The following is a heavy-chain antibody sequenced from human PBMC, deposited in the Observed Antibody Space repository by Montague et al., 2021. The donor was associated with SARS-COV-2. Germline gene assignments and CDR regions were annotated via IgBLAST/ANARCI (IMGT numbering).Heavy chain of an antibody. J-gene: IGHJ3*02. V-gene: IGHV4-59*02. D-gene: IGHD6-13*01. Sequence: SETLSLTCTVSGASVGSSDWGWIRQSPGKGLEWIGYVYSVGSTIYNPSLKSRATISRDTSKNQFSLKVKSVTAADTAVYYCARETMTAGAFDIWGQGTMVTVSS. CDR3: ARETMTAGAFDI. CDR2: VYSVGST. CDR1: GASVGSSD.